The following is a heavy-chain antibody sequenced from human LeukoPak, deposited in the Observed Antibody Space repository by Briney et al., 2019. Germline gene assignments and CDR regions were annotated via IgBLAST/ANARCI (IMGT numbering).Heavy chain of an antibody. V-gene: IGHV4-59*01. CDR1: GGSISSYY. CDR3: ARVGYCSSTSCRLYYFDY. J-gene: IGHJ4*02. CDR2: IYYSGST. Sequence: SGTLSLTCTVSGGSISSYYWSWIRQPPGKGLEWIGHIYYSGSTNYNPSLKSRVTISVDTSKNQFSLKLSSVTAADAAVYYCARVGYCSSTSCRLYYFDYWGQGTLVTVSS. D-gene: IGHD2-2*01.